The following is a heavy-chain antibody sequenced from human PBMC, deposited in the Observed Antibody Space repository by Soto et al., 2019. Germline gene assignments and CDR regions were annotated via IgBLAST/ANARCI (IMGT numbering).Heavy chain of an antibody. CDR3: AREGRLQRSSGWYGKNWFDP. D-gene: IGHD6-19*01. CDR2: INPNSGGT. Sequence: GASVNVSCKASGYTFTVYYMHWVRQAPGQGLEWMGWINPNSGGTNYAQKFQGWVTMTRDTSISTAYMELSRLRSDDTAVYYCAREGRLQRSSGWYGKNWFDPWGKGTLVTSPQ. J-gene: IGHJ5*02. V-gene: IGHV1-2*04. CDR1: GYTFTVYY.